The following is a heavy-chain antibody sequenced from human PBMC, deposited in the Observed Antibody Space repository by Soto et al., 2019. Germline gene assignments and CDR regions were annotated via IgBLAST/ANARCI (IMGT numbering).Heavy chain of an antibody. CDR3: ASQHHYDSSGYYVVY. CDR2: IHYSGST. J-gene: IGHJ4*02. D-gene: IGHD3-22*01. CDR1: GGPISSNIYY. Sequence: SATLSLTCSVSGGPISSNIYYWGWIRQPPGKGLEWIGNIHYSGSTYYDSSLKSRVTISIDTSKNQFSLKLTSVTATDTAVYYCASQHHYDSSGYYVVYWGQGTLVT. V-gene: IGHV4-39*01.